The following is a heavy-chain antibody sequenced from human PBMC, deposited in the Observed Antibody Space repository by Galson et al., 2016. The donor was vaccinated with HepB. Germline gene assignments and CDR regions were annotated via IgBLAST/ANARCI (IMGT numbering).Heavy chain of an antibody. J-gene: IGHJ4*02. CDR3: ARSEGRDPFDY. CDR2: IIPIFATA. Sequence: SVKVSCKVSGGTFSTYGISWVRQAPGQGLEWMGGIIPIFATATFPQKFQGRVTITADESTSTAYMELSSLRSEDTAVYYCARSEGRDPFDYWGQGTLVTVSS. V-gene: IGHV1-69*13. CDR1: GGTFSTYG. D-gene: IGHD1-26*01.